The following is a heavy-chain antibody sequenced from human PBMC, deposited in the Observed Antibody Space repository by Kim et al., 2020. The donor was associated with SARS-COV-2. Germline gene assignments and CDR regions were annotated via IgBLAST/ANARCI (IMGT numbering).Heavy chain of an antibody. V-gene: IGHV3-66*01. CDR3: ATNLAAAGVV. J-gene: IGHJ4*02. Sequence: GGSLRLPCAASGFTVSSNYMSWLRQAPGKGLEWLSVIYSGDKTYYVESVKGRLTISRDNSKNTLYLQMSSLRVEDTAVYYCATNLAAAGVVWGQGTLVT. D-gene: IGHD6-13*01. CDR2: IYSGDKT. CDR1: GFTVSSNY.